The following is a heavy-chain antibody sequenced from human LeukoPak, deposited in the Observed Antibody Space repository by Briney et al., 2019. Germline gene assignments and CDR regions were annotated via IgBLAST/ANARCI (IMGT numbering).Heavy chain of an antibody. J-gene: IGHJ4*02. CDR3: ARVALGMNHDY. D-gene: IGHD1-14*01. CDR2: IYNSGST. Sequence: PSQTLSLTCTVSGGSISSGDYYWTWIRQPPGKGLEWIGYIYNSGSTYYNPSLKSRVTISVDTSKNQFSLKQSSVTAADTAVYYCARVALGMNHDYWGQGTLVTVSS. V-gene: IGHV4-30-4*08. CDR1: GGSISSGDYY.